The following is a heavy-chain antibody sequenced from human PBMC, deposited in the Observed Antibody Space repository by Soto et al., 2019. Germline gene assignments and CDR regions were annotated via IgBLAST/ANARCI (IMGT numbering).Heavy chain of an antibody. CDR2: MNPNSGNT. Sequence: ASVKVSCKASGYTFTSYDINWVRQATGQGLEWMGWMNPNSGNTGYAQKFQGRVTMTRNTSISTAYMELSSLRSEDTAVYYCAAYYDFWSGPTVYAMDVWGQGATVTVSS. CDR3: AAYYDFWSGPTVYAMDV. J-gene: IGHJ6*02. D-gene: IGHD3-3*01. V-gene: IGHV1-8*01. CDR1: GYTFTSYD.